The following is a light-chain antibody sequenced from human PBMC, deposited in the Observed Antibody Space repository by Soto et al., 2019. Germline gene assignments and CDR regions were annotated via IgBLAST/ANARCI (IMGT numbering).Light chain of an antibody. J-gene: IGKJ1*01. Sequence: DIQMTQSPSPLSGSVGDRVTITCRASQTISSWLAWYQQKPGKAPKLLIYKASTLKSGVPSRFSGSGSGTEFTLTINSLQPDDFATYYCQQYSVYWTFGQGTKVDIK. CDR1: QTISSW. CDR3: QQYSVYWT. CDR2: KAS. V-gene: IGKV1-5*03.